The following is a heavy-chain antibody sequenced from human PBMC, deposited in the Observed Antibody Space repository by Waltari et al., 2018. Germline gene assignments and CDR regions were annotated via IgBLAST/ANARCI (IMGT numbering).Heavy chain of an antibody. CDR1: GYSISSGYY. J-gene: IGHJ3*02. D-gene: IGHD3-22*01. Sequence: QVQLQESGPGLVKPSETLSLTCTVSGYSISSGYYWGWIRQPPGTGLEWIGSIYHSGSTYYNPSLKSRVTISVDTSKNQFSLKLSSVTAADTAVYYCARAPPSYYDSSGYLGAFDIWGQGTMVTVSS. CDR3: ARAPPSYYDSSGYLGAFDI. CDR2: IYHSGST. V-gene: IGHV4-38-2*02.